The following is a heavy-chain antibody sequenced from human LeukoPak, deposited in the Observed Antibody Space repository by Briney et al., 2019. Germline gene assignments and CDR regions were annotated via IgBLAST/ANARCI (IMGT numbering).Heavy chain of an antibody. J-gene: IGHJ4*02. Sequence: SETLSLTCAVSGYSISSGYYWGWIRQPPGKGLEWIGSIYHSGSTYYNPSLKSRVTISVDTSKYQFSLKLSSVTAADTAVYYCASRLRFLDSDYWGQGTLVTVSS. CDR2: IYHSGST. D-gene: IGHD3-3*01. CDR1: GYSISSGYY. CDR3: ASRLRFLDSDY. V-gene: IGHV4-38-2*01.